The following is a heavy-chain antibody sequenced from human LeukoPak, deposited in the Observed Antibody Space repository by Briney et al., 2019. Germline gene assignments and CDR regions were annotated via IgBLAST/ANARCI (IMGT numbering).Heavy chain of an antibody. CDR1: GGSFSGYY. D-gene: IGHD6-19*01. V-gene: IGHV4-34*01. Sequence: SETLSLTCAVYGGSFSGYYWSWIRQPPGKGLEWIGEINHSGSTNYNPSLKSRVTISVDTSKNQFSLKLSSVTAADTAVYYCARASAEWLDYFDYWGQGTLVTVSS. J-gene: IGHJ4*02. CDR3: ARASAEWLDYFDY. CDR2: INHSGST.